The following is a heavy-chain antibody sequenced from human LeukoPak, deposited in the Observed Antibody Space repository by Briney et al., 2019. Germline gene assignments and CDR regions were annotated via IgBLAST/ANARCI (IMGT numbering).Heavy chain of an antibody. CDR3: ARDETIFGVVTLSDY. V-gene: IGHV1-46*01. CDR1: GYTFTSNY. D-gene: IGHD3-3*01. CDR2: INPSGGST. J-gene: IGHJ4*02. Sequence: ASVKVSCKASGYTFTSNYMHWVRQAPGQGLEWMGIINPSGGSTSYAQKFQGRVTMTRDTSTSTVYMELSSLRSEDTAVYYCARDETIFGVVTLSDYWGQGTLVTVSS.